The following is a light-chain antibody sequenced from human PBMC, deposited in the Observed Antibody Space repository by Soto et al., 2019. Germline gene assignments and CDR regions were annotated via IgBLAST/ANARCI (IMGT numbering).Light chain of an antibody. V-gene: IGKV3-20*01. CDR3: QQYSSSPRT. CDR1: QSVSSSY. J-gene: IGKJ1*01. Sequence: EIMLTQSPGTLSLSPGERATLSCRASQSVSSSYLSWYQQKPGQAPRLLIYGASSRPTGIPDRFSGSGSGTDFTLTISRLEPEDFAVYYCQQYSSSPRTFGQGTKVEIK. CDR2: GAS.